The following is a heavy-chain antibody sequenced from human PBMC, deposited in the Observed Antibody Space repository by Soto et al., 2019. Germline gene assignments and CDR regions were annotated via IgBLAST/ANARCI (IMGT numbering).Heavy chain of an antibody. Sequence: PGGSLRLSCAASEFTFSSYAMSWDRQAPGKGLEWVSAISGSGGSTYYADSVKGRFTISRDNSKNTLYLQMNSLRAEDTAVYYCARDRGAQGWFDPWGQGTLVTVSS. D-gene: IGHD4-17*01. J-gene: IGHJ5*02. V-gene: IGHV3-23*01. CDR1: EFTFSSYA. CDR2: ISGSGGST. CDR3: ARDRGAQGWFDP.